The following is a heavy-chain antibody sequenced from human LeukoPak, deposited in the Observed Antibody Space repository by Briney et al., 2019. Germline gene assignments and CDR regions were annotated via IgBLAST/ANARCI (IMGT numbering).Heavy chain of an antibody. J-gene: IGHJ4*02. CDR2: LNSDGSST. CDR3: VRGGYYVSGSFDY. CDR1: GLSFSSYW. Sequence: QPGGSLRLSCAASGLSFSSYWMHWARQVPGKGLVWVSRLNSDGSSTSYADSVKGRFTISRDNAKNTLYLQMNSLRAEDTAVYYCVRGGYYVSGSFDYWGQGTLVTVSS. D-gene: IGHD3-10*01. V-gene: IGHV3-74*01.